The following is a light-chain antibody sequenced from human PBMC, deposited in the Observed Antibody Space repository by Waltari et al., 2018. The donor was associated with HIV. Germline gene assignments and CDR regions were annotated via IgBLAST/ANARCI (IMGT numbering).Light chain of an antibody. Sequence: QSVLTQPPSASGTPGQRVTISCSGSNSNIGSNTVNWYQQHPGTAPKRLIYSNTQRPSGVPDRFSGSKSGTSASPAISGLQSEDEADYYCAAWDDSLNGVVFGGGTKLTVL. CDR1: NSNIGSNT. CDR3: AAWDDSLNGVV. CDR2: SNT. V-gene: IGLV1-44*01. J-gene: IGLJ2*01.